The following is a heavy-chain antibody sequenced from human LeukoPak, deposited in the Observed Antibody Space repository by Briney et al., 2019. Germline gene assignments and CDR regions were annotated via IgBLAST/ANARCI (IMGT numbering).Heavy chain of an antibody. D-gene: IGHD3-16*02. V-gene: IGHV3-30*04. J-gene: IGHJ4*02. CDR2: ISYDGSNK. Sequence: GRSLRLSCAASGFTFSSYAMHWVRQAPGKGLEWVAVISYDGSNKYYADSVKGRFTISRDNSKNTLYLQMNSLRAEDTAVYYCARDERLGELSSIDYWGQGTLVTVSS. CDR3: ARDERLGELSSIDY. CDR1: GFTFSSYA.